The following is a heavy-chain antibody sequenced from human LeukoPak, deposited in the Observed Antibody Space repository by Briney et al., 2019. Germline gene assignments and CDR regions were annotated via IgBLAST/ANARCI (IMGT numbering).Heavy chain of an antibody. D-gene: IGHD1-26*01. CDR2: INQDGSEK. V-gene: IGHV3-7*01. CDR3: ARDKQVGATLLDC. J-gene: IGHJ4*02. CDR1: GFTFSSYA. Sequence: QPGGSLRLSCAASGFTFSSYAMSWVRQAPGKGLELVATINQDGSEKYYVDSVKGRFTISRDSAKHSLYLQIDSLRAEDTAMFYCARDKQVGATLLDCWGQGTLVTVSS.